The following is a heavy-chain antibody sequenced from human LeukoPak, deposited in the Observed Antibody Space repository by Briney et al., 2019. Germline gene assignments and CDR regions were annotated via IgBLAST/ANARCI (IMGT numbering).Heavy chain of an antibody. CDR3: ARDLFWTGYYYFDY. Sequence: ASVEVSCKASGYTFTSYGISWVRQAPGQGLEWMGSIDANSGGTEYAQKFQGRVTMTRDTSLSTAYMEVTSLTSDDTAVYYCARDLFWTGYYYFDYWGQGSLVTVSS. J-gene: IGHJ4*02. V-gene: IGHV1-2*02. CDR1: GYTFTSYG. D-gene: IGHD3-3*01. CDR2: IDANSGGT.